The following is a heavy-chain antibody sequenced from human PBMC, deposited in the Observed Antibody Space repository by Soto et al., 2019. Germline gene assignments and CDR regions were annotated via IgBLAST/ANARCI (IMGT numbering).Heavy chain of an antibody. V-gene: IGHV2-70*17. J-gene: IGHJ4*02. CDR2: IDWDDDK. CDR3: ARMFHCSGGTCPFDY. Sequence: ESGPTLVNPTQALTLPCPVSGFSLTTSGMCVSWIRQPPGKALEWLSRIDWDDDKFYKTSLKTRLTISKDSSKNQVVLTMTNMDPVDTATYYCARMFHCSGGTCPFDYWGQGALVTVSS. CDR1: GFSLTTSGMC. D-gene: IGHD2-15*01.